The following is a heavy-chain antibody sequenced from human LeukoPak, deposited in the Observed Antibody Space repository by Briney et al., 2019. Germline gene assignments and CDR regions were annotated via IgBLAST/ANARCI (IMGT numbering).Heavy chain of an antibody. D-gene: IGHD5-24*01. CDR3: ARDQWLQYGGGYGMDV. CDR1: AFYFSTSS. V-gene: IGHV3-21*01. Sequence: GGSLRLSCAASAFYFSTSSMNWVRHAPGGGLEWGSSIISTSGYINYADSAKGRFTISRDNAKNSLSLQMNSLIAAEPAVFYCARDQWLQYGGGYGMDVWGQGTTVTVSS. CDR2: IISTSGYI. J-gene: IGHJ6*02.